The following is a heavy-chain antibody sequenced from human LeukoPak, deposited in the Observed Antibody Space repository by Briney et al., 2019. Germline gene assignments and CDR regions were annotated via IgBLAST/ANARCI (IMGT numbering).Heavy chain of an antibody. D-gene: IGHD2-15*01. Sequence: GGSLRLSCAASGFTFSSSAMSWVRQAPGKGLEWVSAISNNGGYTYYADSVQGRFTISRDNSKSTLCLQMNSLRAEDTAVYYGAKQLGYCSDGSCSSPYGGQGPLVPVSS. CDR2: ISNNGGYT. CDR3: AKQLGYCSDGSCSSPY. CDR1: GFTFSSSA. J-gene: IGHJ4*02. V-gene: IGHV3-23*01.